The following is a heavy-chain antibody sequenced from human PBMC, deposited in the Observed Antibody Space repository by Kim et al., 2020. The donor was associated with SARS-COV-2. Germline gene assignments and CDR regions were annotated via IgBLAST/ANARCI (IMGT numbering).Heavy chain of an antibody. J-gene: IGHJ4*02. CDR2: INAGNGNT. Sequence: ASVKVSCKASGYTFTSYAMHWVRQAPGQRLEWMGWINAGNGNTKYSQKFQGRVTITRDTSASTAYMELSSLRSEDTAVYYCARNSITMVRGSDVYYFDYWGQGTLVTVSS. CDR1: GYTFTSYA. V-gene: IGHV1-3*01. D-gene: IGHD3-10*01. CDR3: ARNSITMVRGSDVYYFDY.